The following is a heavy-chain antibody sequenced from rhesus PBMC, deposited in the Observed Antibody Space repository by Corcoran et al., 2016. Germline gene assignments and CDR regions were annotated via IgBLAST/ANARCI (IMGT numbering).Heavy chain of an antibody. CDR1: GYSISSGYG. D-gene: IGHD3-16*01. CDR2: IYGGSGST. Sequence: QVQLQESGPGLVKPSETLSLTCAVSGYSISSGYGWGWIRQPPGKGLEWIGQIYGGSGSTYYNPPLKSRVTVSKDTSKNQFSLKLSSVTAADTAVYYCAAGVVIYDAFDFWGQGLRVTVSS. J-gene: IGHJ3*01. CDR3: AAGVVIYDAFDF. V-gene: IGHV4-127*01.